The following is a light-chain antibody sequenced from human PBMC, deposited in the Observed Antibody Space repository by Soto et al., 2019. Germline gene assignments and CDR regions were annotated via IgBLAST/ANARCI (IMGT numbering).Light chain of an antibody. CDR3: SSYTNIKTVV. V-gene: IGLV2-14*03. CDR1: SSDVGSYNY. CDR2: AVT. Sequence: QSALTQPASVSGSSGQSITISCTGASSDVGSYNYVYWYQQHPGKAPKLMIYAVTKRPSGVSNRFSGSKSGITASLPISGLQAEDEAEDYCSSYTNIKTVVFGGVTKLTV. J-gene: IGLJ2*01.